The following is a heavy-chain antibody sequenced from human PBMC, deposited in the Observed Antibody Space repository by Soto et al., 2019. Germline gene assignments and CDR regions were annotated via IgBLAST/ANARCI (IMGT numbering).Heavy chain of an antibody. V-gene: IGHV3-23*01. CDR3: AKTGYSSGWYELDY. Sequence: PXGALIVSCSASGCSFSSSAMSWVRQAPGKGLDWVSAISGSGGSTYYADSVKGRFTISRDNSKNSLYLQMNSLRAEDTAVYYCAKTGYSSGWYELDYWGQGTLVTVSS. J-gene: IGHJ4*02. CDR1: GCSFSSSA. CDR2: ISGSGGST. D-gene: IGHD6-19*01.